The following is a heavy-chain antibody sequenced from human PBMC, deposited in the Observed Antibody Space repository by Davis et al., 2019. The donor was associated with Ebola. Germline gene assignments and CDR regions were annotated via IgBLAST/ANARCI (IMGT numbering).Heavy chain of an antibody. Sequence: PSETLSLTCTVSGGPISSYYWSWIRQPPGKGLEWIGEINHSGSTNYNPSLKSRVTISVDTSKNKFSLKLSSVTAADTAVYYCARDAIAAAGTWAYWGQGTLVTVSS. J-gene: IGHJ4*02. D-gene: IGHD6-13*01. V-gene: IGHV4-34*01. CDR3: ARDAIAAAGTWAY. CDR1: GGPISSYY. CDR2: INHSGST.